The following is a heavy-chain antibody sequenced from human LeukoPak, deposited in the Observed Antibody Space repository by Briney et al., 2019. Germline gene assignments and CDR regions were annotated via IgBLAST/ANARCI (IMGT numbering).Heavy chain of an antibody. Sequence: EASVKVSCKASGGTFSSYAISWVRQAPGQGLEWMGGIIPIFGTANYAQKFQGRVTITADESTSTAYMELSSLRSEDTAVYYCARDGGKLENWFDPWGPGTLVTVSS. J-gene: IGHJ5*02. CDR1: GGTFSSYA. V-gene: IGHV1-69*13. D-gene: IGHD4-23*01. CDR2: IIPIFGTA. CDR3: ARDGGKLENWFDP.